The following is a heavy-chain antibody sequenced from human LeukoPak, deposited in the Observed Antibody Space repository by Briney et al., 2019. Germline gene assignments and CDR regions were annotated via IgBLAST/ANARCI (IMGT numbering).Heavy chain of an antibody. CDR3: ARETGSSWYEGGAFDI. D-gene: IGHD6-13*01. CDR1: GGSISSYY. V-gene: IGHV4-59*01. CDR2: IYYSGST. Sequence: SETLSLTCTVSGGSISSYYWSWIRQPPGKGLEWIGHIYYSGSTNYNPSLKSRVTISVDTSKNQFSLKLSSVTAADTAVYYCARETGSSWYEGGAFDIWGQGTMVTVSS. J-gene: IGHJ3*02.